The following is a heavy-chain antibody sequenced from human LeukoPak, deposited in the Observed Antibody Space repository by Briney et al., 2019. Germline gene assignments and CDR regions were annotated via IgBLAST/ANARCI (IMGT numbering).Heavy chain of an antibody. CDR3: VMDMDV. V-gene: IGHV3-7*05. CDR2: IKEDGSAK. Sequence: PGGSLRLSCAASGFIFSSYWMNWVRQAPGKGLEWVANIKEDGSAKYYVDSVKGRFTISRDNAKDSLYLQMNSLRAEDTAVYYCVMDMDVWGQGTTVTVSS. CDR1: GFIFSSYW. J-gene: IGHJ6*02.